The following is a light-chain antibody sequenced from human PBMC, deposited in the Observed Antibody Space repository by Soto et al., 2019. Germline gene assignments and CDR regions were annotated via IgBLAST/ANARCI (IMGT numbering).Light chain of an antibody. CDR2: DVS. CDR1: SRDVGGYNY. Sequence: QSALTQPASVSGSPGQSITISCTGTSRDVGGYNYVSWYQQHPGKAPKLMMYDVSNRPSGVSNRFSGSKSGNTASLTISGLQAEDEADYYCSSYTSSTHLVFGGGTKLTVL. V-gene: IGLV2-14*01. CDR3: SSYTSSTHLV. J-gene: IGLJ2*01.